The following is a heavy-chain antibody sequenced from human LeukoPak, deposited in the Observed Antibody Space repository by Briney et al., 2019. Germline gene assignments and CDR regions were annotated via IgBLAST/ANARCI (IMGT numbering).Heavy chain of an antibody. CDR2: IRQDGNEK. V-gene: IGHV3-7*01. CDR3: VRDVSGSSYGDY. CDR1: GFTFSSYW. Sequence: GGSLRLSCAASGFTFSSYWMNWVRQAPGKGLEWLANIRQDGNEKHYVDSVKGRFTMSRDNAKNSLYLQMNSLRAEDTAVYYCVRDVSGSSYGDYWGQGPLVTVSS. D-gene: IGHD5-18*01. J-gene: IGHJ4*02.